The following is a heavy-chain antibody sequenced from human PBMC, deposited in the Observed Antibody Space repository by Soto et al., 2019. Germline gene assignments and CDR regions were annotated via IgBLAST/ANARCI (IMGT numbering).Heavy chain of an antibody. CDR2: ISGSGGST. CDR3: AKGPRGCSGGSCYSTGNY. Sequence: PGGSLRLSCAASGFTFSSYAMSWVRQAPGKGLEWVSAISGSGGSTYYADSVKSRFTISRDNSKNTLYLQMNSLRAEDTAVYYCAKGPRGCSGGSCYSTGNYWGQGTLVTVSS. J-gene: IGHJ4*02. D-gene: IGHD2-15*01. V-gene: IGHV3-23*01. CDR1: GFTFSSYA.